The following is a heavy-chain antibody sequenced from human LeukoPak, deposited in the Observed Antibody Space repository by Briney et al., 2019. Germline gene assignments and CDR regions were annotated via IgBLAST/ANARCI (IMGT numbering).Heavy chain of an antibody. CDR1: GFTFSSYE. V-gene: IGHV3-48*03. Sequence: VGSLRLSCAASGFTFSSYEMNWVRQAPGKGLEWVSYISSSGSTIYYADSVKGRFTISRDNAKNSLYLQMNSLRAEDTAVYYCARGPSSYLSWHDYWGQGTLVTVSS. J-gene: IGHJ4*02. D-gene: IGHD3-16*02. CDR2: ISSSGSTI. CDR3: ARGPSSYLSWHDY.